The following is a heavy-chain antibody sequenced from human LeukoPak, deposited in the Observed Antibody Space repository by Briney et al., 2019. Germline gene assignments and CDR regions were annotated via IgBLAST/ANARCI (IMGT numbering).Heavy chain of an antibody. Sequence: SETLSLTCTVSGYSISSGYYWGWIRQPPGKGLEWIGSIYHSGSTYYNPSLKSRVTISVDTSKNQFSLKLSSVTAADTAVYYCARGPFRDNWFDPWGQGTLVTVSS. J-gene: IGHJ5*02. CDR3: ARGPFRDNWFDP. CDR2: IYHSGST. CDR1: GYSISSGYY. V-gene: IGHV4-38-2*02.